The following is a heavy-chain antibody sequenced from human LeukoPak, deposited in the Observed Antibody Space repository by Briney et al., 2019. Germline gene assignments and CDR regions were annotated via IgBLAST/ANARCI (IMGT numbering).Heavy chain of an antibody. CDR1: GFTFSGSA. D-gene: IGHD4-17*01. CDR2: IRSKANSYAT. J-gene: IGHJ1*01. CDR3: TSPYGDYEEYFQH. V-gene: IGHV3-73*01. Sequence: PGGSLRLSCAASGFTFSGSAMHWVCQASGKGLEWVGRIRSKANSYATAYAASVKGRFTISRDDSKNTAYLQMNSLKTEDTAVYYCTSPYGDYEEYFQHWGQGTLVTVSS.